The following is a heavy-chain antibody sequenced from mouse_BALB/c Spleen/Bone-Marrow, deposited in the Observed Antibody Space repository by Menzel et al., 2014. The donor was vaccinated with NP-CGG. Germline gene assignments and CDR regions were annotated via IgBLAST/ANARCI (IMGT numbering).Heavy chain of an antibody. Sequence: VQLQQSGPELVKPGASVKMSCKASRYTFTSYVLHWVRQKPGQGLEWIGFMNPFNDGTKYNEKFKGKATLTSDKSSSTAYMELSSLTSEDSAVYYCAREVVATDYFDYWGQGTTLTASS. CDR1: RYTFTSYV. CDR2: MNPFNDGT. CDR3: AREVVATDYFDY. D-gene: IGHD1-1*01. V-gene: IGHV1-14*01. J-gene: IGHJ2*01.